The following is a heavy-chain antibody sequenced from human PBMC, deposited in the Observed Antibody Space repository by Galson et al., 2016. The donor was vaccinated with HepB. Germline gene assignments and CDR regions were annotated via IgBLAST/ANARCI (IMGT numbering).Heavy chain of an antibody. J-gene: IGHJ6*02. CDR2: IYPGDSDT. CDR3: ARRVQNCGLDG. D-gene: IGHD1-1*01. CDR1: GYSFSSYW. V-gene: IGHV5-51*01. Sequence: QSGADVKKPGESLKISCKGSGYSFSSYWIAWVRQMPGKGLEWMGIIYPGDSDTRYSPSFQGQVTISVDKSISTAYLQWRSLKASDTATYYCARRVQNCGLDGRGQGTTVTFSS.